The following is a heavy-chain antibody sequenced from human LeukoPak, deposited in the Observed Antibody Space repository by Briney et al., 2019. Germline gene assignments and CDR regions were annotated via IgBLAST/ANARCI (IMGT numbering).Heavy chain of an antibody. D-gene: IGHD3-22*01. V-gene: IGHV3-21*01. Sequence: PGGSLRLSCAASGFTFSSYSMNWVRQAPGKGLEWVSSISSSSSYIYYADSVKGRFTISRDNAKNSLYLQMNSLRAEDTAVYYCANHARGYDSSGYYYYWGQGTLVTVSS. CDR2: ISSSSSYI. CDR1: GFTFSSYS. CDR3: ANHARGYDSSGYYYY. J-gene: IGHJ4*02.